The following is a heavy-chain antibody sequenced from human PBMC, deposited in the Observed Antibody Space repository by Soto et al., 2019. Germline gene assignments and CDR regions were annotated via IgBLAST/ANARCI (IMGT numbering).Heavy chain of an antibody. CDR3: AKDWEIAAAGKFDY. Sequence: EVQLLESGGVLVQPGGSLRLSCAASGFTFSSYAMSWVRQAPGKGLEWVSAISGSGGSTSYADSVKGRFTISRDNSKNTLYLQMNGLRAEDTAVYYCAKDWEIAAAGKFDYWGQGTLVTVSS. D-gene: IGHD6-13*01. CDR1: GFTFSSYA. J-gene: IGHJ4*02. CDR2: ISGSGGST. V-gene: IGHV3-23*01.